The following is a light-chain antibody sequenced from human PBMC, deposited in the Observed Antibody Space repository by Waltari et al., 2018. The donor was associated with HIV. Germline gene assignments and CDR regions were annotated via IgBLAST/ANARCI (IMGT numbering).Light chain of an antibody. Sequence: QLVLTQSPYASASLGASVQQACTLSSGHGNSASAWPPQRPEKGPRYLMKVNSHGRHSKADGISDRFSGSSSGAERHHIISSLQSEDEADYYCQTWGTGIRVFGGGTKLTVL. V-gene: IGLV4-69*02. CDR3: QTWGTGIRV. CDR2: VNSHGRH. CDR1: SGHGNSA. J-gene: IGLJ3*02.